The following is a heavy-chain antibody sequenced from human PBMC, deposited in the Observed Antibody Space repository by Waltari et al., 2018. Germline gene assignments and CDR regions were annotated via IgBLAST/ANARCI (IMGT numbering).Heavy chain of an antibody. CDR3: ATPSTY. Sequence: EVQLLESGGGLVQPGGSLRLSCAASGFTFSSYAMSWVRQAPGKGLEWVSVIYSGGRTYYADSVKGRFTISRDNSKNTLYLQMNSLRAEDTAVYYCATPSTYWGQGTLVTVSS. J-gene: IGHJ4*02. CDR2: IYSGGRT. V-gene: IGHV3-23*03. CDR1: GFTFSSYA. D-gene: IGHD2-2*01.